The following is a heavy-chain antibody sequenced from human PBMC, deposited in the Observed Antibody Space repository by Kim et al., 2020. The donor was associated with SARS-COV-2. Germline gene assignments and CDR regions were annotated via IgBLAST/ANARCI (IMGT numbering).Heavy chain of an antibody. J-gene: IGHJ5*02. D-gene: IGHD3-16*01. V-gene: IGHV3-7*01. CDR2: INEGGSEK. Sequence: GGSLRLSCAASGFTFSSYWMNWIRQAPGKGPEWVANINEGGSEKNYLDSVKGRFTITRDNAKNSVYLQMNSLRGEDTAVYYCARQGLTWGQGNLVTVSS. CDR1: GFTFSSYW. CDR3: ARQGLT.